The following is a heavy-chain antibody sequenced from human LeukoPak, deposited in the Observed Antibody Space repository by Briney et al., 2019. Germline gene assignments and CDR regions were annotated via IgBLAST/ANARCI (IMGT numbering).Heavy chain of an antibody. V-gene: IGHV3-30*01. D-gene: IGHD3-3*01. Sequence: PGGSLILSCAASGFTFSSYAMHWVRQAPGKGLEWVAVISYDGSNKYYADSVKGRFTISRDNSKNTLYLQMNSLRAEDTAVYYCARGLRGRITIFGVVGYMDVWGKGTLVTVSS. CDR1: GFTFSSYA. CDR3: ARGLRGRITIFGVVGYMDV. CDR2: ISYDGSNK. J-gene: IGHJ6*03.